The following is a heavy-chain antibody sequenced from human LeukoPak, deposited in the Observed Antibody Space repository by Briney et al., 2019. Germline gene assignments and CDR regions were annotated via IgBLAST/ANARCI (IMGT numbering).Heavy chain of an antibody. CDR1: GYTFTSYA. D-gene: IGHD6-13*01. CDR3: ARADSSSWLECYFDY. V-gene: IGHV1-3*01. J-gene: IGHJ4*02. CDR2: INAGNGNT. Sequence: ASVKVSCKASGYTFTSYAMHWVRQAPGQRLEWMGWINAGNGNTKYSQKFQGRVTITRDTSASTAYMELSSLRSEDTAVYYCARADSSSWLECYFDYWGQGTLVTVSS.